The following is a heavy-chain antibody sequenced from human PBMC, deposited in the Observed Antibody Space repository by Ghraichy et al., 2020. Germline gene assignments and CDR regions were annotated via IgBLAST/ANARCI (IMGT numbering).Heavy chain of an antibody. V-gene: IGHV3-7*03. CDR3: ARGHIG. CDR1: GFTLSGYW. J-gene: IGHJ4*02. Sequence: LSLTCAVSGFTLSGYWMSWVRQAPEKGLEWVANINPDGSEKDYVDSVKGRFTISRDDAKNSLYLQMNSPRAEDTAVYYCARGHIGRGQGTLVTVSS. CDR2: INPDGSEK.